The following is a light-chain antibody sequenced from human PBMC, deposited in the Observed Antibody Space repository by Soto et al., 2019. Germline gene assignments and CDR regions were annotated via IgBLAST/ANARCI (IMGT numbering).Light chain of an antibody. CDR2: AAS. V-gene: IGKV1-39*01. CDR3: QQSYSTPCT. Sequence: DIQTTQYPSSLSASVGDRVTITCRASQSISSYLNWYQQKPGKAPKLMIYAASSLQSGVPSRFSGSGSGTDFTLTISSLQPEDFATYYCQQSYSTPCTFGGGTK. CDR1: QSISSY. J-gene: IGKJ4*01.